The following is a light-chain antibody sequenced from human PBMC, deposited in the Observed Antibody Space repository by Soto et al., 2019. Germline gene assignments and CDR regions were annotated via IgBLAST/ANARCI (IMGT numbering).Light chain of an antibody. J-gene: IGLJ1*01. CDR3: CSYAGSSTYV. CDR2: GNS. V-gene: IGLV1-40*01. Sequence: QPVLTQPPSVSGAPGQRVTISCTGSSSNIGAGYDVHWYQQLPGTAPKLLIYGNSNRPSGVPDRFSGSKSGTSASLAITGLQAEDEADYYCCSYAGSSTYVFGTGTKLTVL. CDR1: SSNIGAGYD.